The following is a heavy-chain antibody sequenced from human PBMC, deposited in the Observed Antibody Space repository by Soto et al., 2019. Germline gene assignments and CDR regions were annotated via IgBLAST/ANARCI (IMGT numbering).Heavy chain of an antibody. CDR1: GYTFTSYG. D-gene: IGHD2-8*01. V-gene: IGHV1-18*01. CDR3: ARTDIVLMVQDAFDI. J-gene: IGHJ3*02. CDR2: ISAYNGNT. Sequence: ASVKVSCKASGYTFTSYGISWVRQAPGQGLEWMGWISAYNGNTNYAQKLQGRVTMTTDTSTSTAYMELRSLRSDDTAVYYCARTDIVLMVQDAFDIWGQGTMVTVSS.